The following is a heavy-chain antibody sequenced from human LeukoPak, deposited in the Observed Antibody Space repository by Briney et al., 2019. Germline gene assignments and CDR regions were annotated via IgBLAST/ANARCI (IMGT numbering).Heavy chain of an antibody. J-gene: IGHJ4*02. CDR2: IKQDGSEK. D-gene: IGHD3-3*01. V-gene: IGHV3-7*01. CDR3: ARDYDFWSGYYFDY. CDR1: GFTFSSYW. Sequence: PGGSLRLSCAASGFTFSSYWMSWVRQAPGKGLEWVANIKQDGSEKYYVDSVKGRFTISRDNAKNSLYLQMNSLRAGDTAVYYCARDYDFWSGYYFDYWGQGTLVTVSS.